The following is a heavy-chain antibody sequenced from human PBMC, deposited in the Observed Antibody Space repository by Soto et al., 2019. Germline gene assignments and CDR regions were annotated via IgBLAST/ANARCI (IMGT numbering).Heavy chain of an antibody. J-gene: IGHJ3*02. CDR1: GFTFDDYA. CDR3: AKEMKGYGIGDAFDI. D-gene: IGHD3-16*01. V-gene: IGHV3-9*01. Sequence: EVQLVESGGGLVQPGRSLRLSCAASGFTFDDYAMHWVRQAPGKGLEWVSGISWNSGGIGYADSVKGRFTISRDNAKNSLYLQMNSLRAEDTALYYCAKEMKGYGIGDAFDIWGQGTMVTVSS. CDR2: ISWNSGGI.